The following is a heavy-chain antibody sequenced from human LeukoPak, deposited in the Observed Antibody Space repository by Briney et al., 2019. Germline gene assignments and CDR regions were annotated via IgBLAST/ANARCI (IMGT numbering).Heavy chain of an antibody. Sequence: PGGSLRLSCAASGFTFSDYYMSWIRQAPGKGLEWVANIKQDGSEKYYVDSVKGRFTISRDNAKNSLYLQMNSLRAEDTAIYYCARDIVLMVYDYWGQGTLVTVSS. CDR2: IKQDGSEK. V-gene: IGHV3-7*01. CDR3: ARDIVLMVYDY. J-gene: IGHJ4*02. CDR1: GFTFSDYY. D-gene: IGHD2-8*01.